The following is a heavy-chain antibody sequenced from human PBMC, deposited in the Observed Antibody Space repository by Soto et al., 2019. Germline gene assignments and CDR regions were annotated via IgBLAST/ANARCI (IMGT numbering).Heavy chain of an antibody. CDR2: IYKSGTS. J-gene: IGHJ5*02. CDR1: GGSISSYY. CDR3: ARDYYDSSGYYYVSWFDP. V-gene: IGHV4-59*01. D-gene: IGHD3-22*01. Sequence: SETLSLTCTVSGGSISSYYWSWIRQPPGKGLEWIGYIYKSGTSNYNPSLQSRVTISIDTSKNQFSLKLSSVTAADTAMYYCARDYYDSSGYYYVSWFDPWGQGTQVTAPQ.